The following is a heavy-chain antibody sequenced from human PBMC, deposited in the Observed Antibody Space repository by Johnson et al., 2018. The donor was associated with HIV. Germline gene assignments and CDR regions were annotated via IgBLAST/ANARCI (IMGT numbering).Heavy chain of an antibody. CDR1: GFPFSNYG. D-gene: IGHD3-10*01. Sequence: QVQLVESGGGLVQPGGSLRLSCAASGFPFSNYGVHWVRQAPGKGLEWVSVIWFDGSSKYYADSVKGRFTISRDNSKNTLYLQMDSLRADDTAVYYCVKEAITMEVDIWGQGTTVTVSS. J-gene: IGHJ3*02. CDR2: IWFDGSSK. CDR3: VKEAITMEVDI. V-gene: IGHV3-33*06.